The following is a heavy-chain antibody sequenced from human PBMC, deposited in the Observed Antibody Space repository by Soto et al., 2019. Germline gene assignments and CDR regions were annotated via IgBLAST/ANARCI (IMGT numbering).Heavy chain of an antibody. Sequence: GGSLRLSCAASGFTFSSYAMSWVRQAPGKGLEWVSAISGSGGSTYYADSVKGRFTISRDNSKNTLYLQMNSLRAEDTAVYYCAKDHAYCSSTSCYPNWFDPWGQGTLVTVSS. CDR3: AKDHAYCSSTSCYPNWFDP. D-gene: IGHD2-2*01. CDR2: ISGSGGST. CDR1: GFTFSSYA. V-gene: IGHV3-23*01. J-gene: IGHJ5*02.